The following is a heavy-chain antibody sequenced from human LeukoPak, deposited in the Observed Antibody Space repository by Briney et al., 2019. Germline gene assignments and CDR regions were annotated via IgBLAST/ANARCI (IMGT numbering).Heavy chain of an antibody. Sequence: ETLSLTCTVSGGSISSSSYYWGWIRQPPGKGLEWVSAISGSGGSTYYADSVKGRFTISRDNSKNTLYLQMNSLRAEDTAVYYCAKERIAAPYDYWGQGTLVTVSS. D-gene: IGHD6-6*01. CDR2: ISGSGGST. CDR1: GGSISSSSYY. CDR3: AKERIAAPYDY. V-gene: IGHV3-23*01. J-gene: IGHJ4*02.